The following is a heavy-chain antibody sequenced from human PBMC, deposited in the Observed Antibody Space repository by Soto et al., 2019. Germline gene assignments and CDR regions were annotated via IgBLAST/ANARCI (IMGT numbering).Heavy chain of an antibody. J-gene: IGHJ5*02. CDR2: INAGNGNT. D-gene: IGHD6-13*01. Sequence: ASVKVSCKASGYTFTSYAMHWVRQAPGQRLEWMGWINAGNGNTKYSQKFQGRVTITRDTSASTAYMELSSLRSEDTAVYYCARQPFRGYSSSWYGFDPWGQGTLVTVSS. CDR1: GYTFTSYA. CDR3: ARQPFRGYSSSWYGFDP. V-gene: IGHV1-3*01.